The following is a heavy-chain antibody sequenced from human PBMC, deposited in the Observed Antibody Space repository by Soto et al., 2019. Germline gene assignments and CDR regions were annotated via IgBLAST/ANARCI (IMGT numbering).Heavy chain of an antibody. J-gene: IGHJ4*02. V-gene: IGHV4-28*01. CDR1: GYSISSSNW. Sequence: QVQLQESGPGLVKPSDTLSLTCAVSGYSISSSNWWGWIRQPPGKGLEWIGYIYYSGTTYYNPSLKSRVTMSVDTSKNQFSLKLTSVTAVDTPVYYWARREIQGPIDYWGQGTLVTVFS. CDR3: ARREIQGPIDY. CDR2: IYYSGTT. D-gene: IGHD1-26*01.